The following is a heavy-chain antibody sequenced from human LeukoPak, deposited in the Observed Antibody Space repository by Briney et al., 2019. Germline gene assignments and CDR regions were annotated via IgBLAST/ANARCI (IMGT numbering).Heavy chain of an antibody. CDR2: MNPNSDNT. CDR3: ARLGYSYGMDV. V-gene: IGHV1-8*02. Sequence: ASVKVSCKASGYTFTSYGISWVRQATGQGLEWMGWMNPNSDNTGYAQKFQGRVTMTRNTSISTAYMELSSLRSEDTAVYYCARLGYSYGMDVWGQGTTVTVSS. D-gene: IGHD7-27*01. J-gene: IGHJ6*02. CDR1: GYTFTSYG.